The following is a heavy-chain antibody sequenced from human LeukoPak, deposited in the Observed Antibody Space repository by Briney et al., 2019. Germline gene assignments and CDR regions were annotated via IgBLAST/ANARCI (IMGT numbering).Heavy chain of an antibody. J-gene: IGHJ4*02. Sequence: GGSLRLSCAASGFTFSSYAMSWVRQAPGRGLEWVSAISGRDGRTYYTDSVKGRFAISRDNSRDTLYLQMNSLRAEDTAVYYCSTSPSFGSSWYQFNYWGQGTLVTVSS. V-gene: IGHV3-23*01. CDR1: GFTFSSYA. CDR3: STSPSFGSSWYQFNY. CDR2: ISGRDGRT. D-gene: IGHD6-13*01.